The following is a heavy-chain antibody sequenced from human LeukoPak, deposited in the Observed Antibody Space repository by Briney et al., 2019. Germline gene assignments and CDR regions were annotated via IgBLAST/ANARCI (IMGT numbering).Heavy chain of an antibody. CDR3: ARERGYGGYKWFDP. CDR1: GFTFSSYR. D-gene: IGHD5-12*01. J-gene: IGHJ5*02. CDR2: ISSSSDYI. V-gene: IGHV3-21*01. Sequence: GGSLRLSCAASGFTFSSYRMNWVRQAPGKGLEWVSCISSSSDYIYSADSAKGRFTISRDNAKNSLYLQMNSLRAEDTAVYYCARERGYGGYKWFDPWGQGTLVTVSS.